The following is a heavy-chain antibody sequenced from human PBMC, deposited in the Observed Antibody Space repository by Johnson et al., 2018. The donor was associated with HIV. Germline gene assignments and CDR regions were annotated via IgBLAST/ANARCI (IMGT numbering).Heavy chain of an antibody. D-gene: IGHD3-16*02. V-gene: IGHV3-7*01. Sequence: MLLVESGGGLVQPGGSLRLSCAASGFTFSSFWMTWVRQAPGKGLEWVANINVDGSQRFYLDSVQGRFTISRDNVNNSVFLLLDNLRVEDTAVYFCVRAHLIYPKNAYDMWGPGTMVTVSS. CDR2: INVDGSQR. CDR1: GFTFSSFW. J-gene: IGHJ3*02. CDR3: VRAHLIYPKNAYDM.